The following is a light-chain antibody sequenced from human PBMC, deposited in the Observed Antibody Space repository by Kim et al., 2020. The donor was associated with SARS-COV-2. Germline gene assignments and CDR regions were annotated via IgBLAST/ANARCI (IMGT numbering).Light chain of an antibody. CDR1: HSVDIN. J-gene: IGKJ4*01. CDR2: DAS. V-gene: IGKV3-11*01. Sequence: PEEGVPLSCRASHSVDINLAWYQQTPGQAPRLLIYDASIRATGIPDRFSGSGSGTDFTLTIGSLEPRDFAIYYCQQRGNWPPALTFGGGTKVDIK. CDR3: QQRGNWPPALT.